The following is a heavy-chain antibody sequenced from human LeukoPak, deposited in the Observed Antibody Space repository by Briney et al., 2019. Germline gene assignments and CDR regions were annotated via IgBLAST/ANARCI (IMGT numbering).Heavy chain of an antibody. CDR2: INPSGGST. V-gene: IGHV1-46*01. CDR3: AARSGAIDI. CDR1: GYTFTSYY. Sequence: ASVKVSCKASGYTFTSYYMHWVRQAPGQGLEWMGLINPSGGSTSYAQKFQGRVTMTRDMSTSTVYMELSSLRSEDTAVYYCAARSGAIDISGQGTMVTVSS. D-gene: IGHD3-10*01. J-gene: IGHJ3*02.